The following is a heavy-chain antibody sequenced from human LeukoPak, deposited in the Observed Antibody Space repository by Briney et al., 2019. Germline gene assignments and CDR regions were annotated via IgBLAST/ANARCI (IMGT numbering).Heavy chain of an antibody. CDR2: INPSGGRT. J-gene: IGHJ5*02. V-gene: IGHV1-46*01. Sequence: ASVKVSCKASGYTFTNFYMHRVRRAPGQGLGWMGVINPSGGRTSYAQKFQGRVTMTRDTSTSTVYMELSSLRSEDTAVYYCARDDNGDNWCDPWGQGTLVTVSS. CDR1: GYTFTNFY. CDR3: ARDDNGDNWCDP. D-gene: IGHD4-17*01.